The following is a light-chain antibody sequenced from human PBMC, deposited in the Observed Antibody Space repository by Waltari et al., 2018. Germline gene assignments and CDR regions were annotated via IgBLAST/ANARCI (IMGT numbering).Light chain of an antibody. CDR3: QQYMNYFKT. J-gene: IGKJ1*01. Sequence: MTQSPDTLSASVGDRVTINGLASGNIDSRLAWYQQKPGKAPQLLIYGASNLENGVPLSFMGSGSGTEFTLTSSSLQPDDYATYHCQQYMNYFKTFGQGTKVEI. CDR2: GAS. CDR1: GNIDSR. V-gene: IGKV1-5*03.